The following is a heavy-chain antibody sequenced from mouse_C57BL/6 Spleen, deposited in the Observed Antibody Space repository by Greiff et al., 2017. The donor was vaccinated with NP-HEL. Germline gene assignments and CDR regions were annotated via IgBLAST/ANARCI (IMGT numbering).Heavy chain of an antibody. D-gene: IGHD1-1*01. CDR1: GYSITSGYY. J-gene: IGHJ2*01. Sequence: DVQLQESGPGLVKPSQSLSLTCSVTGYSITSGYYWNWIRQFPGNKLEWMGYISYDGSNNYNPSLNNRISITRDTSKNQFFLKLNSVTTEDTATYYCAGSSYVEYYFDYWGQGTTLTVSS. CDR3: AGSSYVEYYFDY. V-gene: IGHV3-6*01. CDR2: ISYDGSN.